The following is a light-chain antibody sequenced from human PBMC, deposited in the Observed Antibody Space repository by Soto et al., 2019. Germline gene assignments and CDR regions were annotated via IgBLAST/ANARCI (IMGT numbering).Light chain of an antibody. CDR1: SSDVVGYNY. Sequence: QSALTQPASVSGSPGQSITISCTGTSSDVVGYNYVSWYQQHPGKAPKLMIYDVSNRPSGVSNRFSGSKSGNTASLTISGRQAEDEDDYYCCSYTSSSTLYVFGTGTKVTVL. CDR2: DVS. CDR3: CSYTSSSTLYV. V-gene: IGLV2-14*01. J-gene: IGLJ1*01.